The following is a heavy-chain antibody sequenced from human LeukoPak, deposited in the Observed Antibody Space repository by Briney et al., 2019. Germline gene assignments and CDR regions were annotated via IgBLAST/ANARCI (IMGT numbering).Heavy chain of an antibody. V-gene: IGHV3-48*01. CDR3: ARGVRDILSGYYTDYYFYYMDV. Sequence: PGGSLRLSCAASGFTFSSYAMNWVRQAPGKGLEWVSFISSSLDSSMYYADSVKGRFTISRDNAKNSLYLQMNSLRAEDTAVYYCARGVRDILSGYYTDYYFYYMDVWGKGTTVTVSS. D-gene: IGHD3-3*01. CDR2: ISSSLDSSM. J-gene: IGHJ6*03. CDR1: GFTFSSYA.